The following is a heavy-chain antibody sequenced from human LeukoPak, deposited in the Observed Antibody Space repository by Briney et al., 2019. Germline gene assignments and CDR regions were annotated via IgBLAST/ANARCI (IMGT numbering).Heavy chain of an antibody. D-gene: IGHD1-26*01. V-gene: IGHV4-4*09. J-gene: IGHJ4*02. CDR2: IFISGGN. CDR3: ARLADTTVANYYLDY. Sequence: SETLCLTCAVSGGSIRTYFWSWIRQPPGKGLEWVGYIFISGGNNYNPSLKSRVTMSEDRSKNQFSLELSSVTAADTAVYYCARLADTTVANYYLDYWGQGTLVTVSS. CDR1: GGSIRTYF.